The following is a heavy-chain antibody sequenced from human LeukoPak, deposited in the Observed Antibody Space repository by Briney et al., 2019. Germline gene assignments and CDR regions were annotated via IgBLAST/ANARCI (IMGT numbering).Heavy chain of an antibody. CDR3: ARTVTAGGYLGY. D-gene: IGHD2-21*02. J-gene: IGHJ4*02. Sequence: PGGSLRLSCAASGFTFSNYWMTWVRQAPGKGLEWVSGINWNGGSTGYADSVKGRFTISRDNAKNSLYLQMNSLRAEDTALYYCARTVTAGGYLGYWGQGTLVTVSS. V-gene: IGHV3-20*04. CDR2: INWNGGST. CDR1: GFTFSNYW.